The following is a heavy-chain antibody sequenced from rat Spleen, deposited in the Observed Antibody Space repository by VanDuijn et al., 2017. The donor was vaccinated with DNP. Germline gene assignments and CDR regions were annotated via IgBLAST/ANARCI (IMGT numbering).Heavy chain of an antibody. CDR2: LSSGGST. V-gene: IGHV2-6*01. Sequence: QVQLKESGPGLVQPSQTLSLTCSVSGFSLTTNTVAWVRQPPGKGLEWIAALSSGGSTFYNSALKARLSISRDTSKSQVFLKMNGLQTEDTAMYFWARADYSDDSYYDGYFDYWGQGVMVTVSS. CDR1: GFSLTTNT. D-gene: IGHD1-12*02. J-gene: IGHJ2*01. CDR3: ARADYSDDSYYDGYFDY.